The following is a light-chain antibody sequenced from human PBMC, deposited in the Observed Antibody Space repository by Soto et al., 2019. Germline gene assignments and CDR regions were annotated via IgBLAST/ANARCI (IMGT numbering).Light chain of an antibody. CDR2: EVI. CDR3: RSYAGSNNFVV. V-gene: IGLV2-8*01. Sequence: QSALTQPPSASGSPGQSVTISCTGTSSDVGGYNYVSWYQQHPGKAPKLIIYEVIKRPSGVPDRFSGSKSGNTASLTVSGLQAEDEADYYCRSYAGSNNFVVFGTGTKLTVL. J-gene: IGLJ1*01. CDR1: SSDVGGYNY.